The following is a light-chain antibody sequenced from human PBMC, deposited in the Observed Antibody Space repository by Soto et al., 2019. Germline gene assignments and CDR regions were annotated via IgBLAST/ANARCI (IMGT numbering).Light chain of an antibody. CDR2: GAS. CDR1: QSVSSTF. CDR3: QQFESSVT. J-gene: IGKJ1*01. Sequence: EIVLTQSPGSLSLSPGERATLSCRASQSVSSTFFAWYQQRPGQAPRLLMYGASSRATGIPERFSGSGSRTYFTLNISRLEPEDFGVYYCQQFESSVTFGQGTKVEIK. V-gene: IGKV3-20*01.